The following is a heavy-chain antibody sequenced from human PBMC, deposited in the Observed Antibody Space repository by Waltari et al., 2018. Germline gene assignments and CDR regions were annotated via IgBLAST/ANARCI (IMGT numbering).Heavy chain of an antibody. CDR3: AKDSRGYSGWVDY. CDR2: ISWEGSTT. J-gene: IGHJ4*02. D-gene: IGHD6-19*01. V-gene: IGHV3-43D*03. CDR1: GFTFDDYA. Sequence: EVQLVESGGVVVQPGGSLRLSCAASGFTFDDYAMHWVRQDSGKGLEWVSLISWEGSTTSYADSVKGRFTISRDNSKNSLYLQMNSLRAEDNALYYCAKDSRGYSGWVDYWGQGTLVTVSS.